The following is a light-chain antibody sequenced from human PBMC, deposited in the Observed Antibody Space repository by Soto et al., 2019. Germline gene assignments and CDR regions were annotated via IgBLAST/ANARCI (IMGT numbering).Light chain of an antibody. CDR2: DVS. V-gene: IGLV2-11*01. J-gene: IGLJ3*02. Sequence: QSALTQPRSVSGSPGQTVTISCTGTSSDVGGYNFVSWYQQYPGKAPKLIIYDVSKRPSGVPDRFSGSKSGNTASLTISGLQPEDEAEYYCCSHACSYTPWVFGGGTKLTVL. CDR3: CSHACSYTPWV. CDR1: SSDVGGYNF.